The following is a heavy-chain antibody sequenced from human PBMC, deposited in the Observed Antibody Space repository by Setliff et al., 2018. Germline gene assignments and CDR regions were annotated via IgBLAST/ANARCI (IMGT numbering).Heavy chain of an antibody. J-gene: IGHJ2*01. V-gene: IGHV4-34*01. CDR1: GYSISSGYY. CDR3: ASLGMTTMMDWYFDL. Sequence: PSETLSLTCAVSGYSISSGYYWSWIRQPPGKGLEWIGEINHSGSTNYNPSLKSRVTISIDTSKNQFSLKLSSVTAADTAVYYCASLGMTTMMDWYFDLWGRGTLVTVSS. D-gene: IGHD4-4*01. CDR2: INHSGST.